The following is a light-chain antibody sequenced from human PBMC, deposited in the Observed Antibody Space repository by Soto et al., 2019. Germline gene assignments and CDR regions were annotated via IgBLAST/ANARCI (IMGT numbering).Light chain of an antibody. J-gene: IGKJ1*01. CDR1: QSVSSSY. CDR3: QQYHNWPA. V-gene: IGKV3-15*01. Sequence: ETVMTQSPATLSVSPGERATLSCRASQSVSSSYLAWYQQKPGQAPRLLIYGAATRATGIPARFSGSGSGTEFTLTISSLQSEDFAVYYCQQYHNWPAFGQGTKVDI. CDR2: GAA.